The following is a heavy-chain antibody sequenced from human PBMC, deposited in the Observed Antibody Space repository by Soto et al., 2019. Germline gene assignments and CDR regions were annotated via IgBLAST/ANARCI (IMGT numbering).Heavy chain of an antibody. CDR1: GFTFSNAW. CDR3: NRGSPASGWYWGEDYYYYYMDV. D-gene: IGHD6-19*01. V-gene: IGHV3-15*01. J-gene: IGHJ6*03. Sequence: EVQLVESGGGLVKPGGSLRLSCAASGFTFSNAWMSWVRQAPGKGLEWVGRIKSKTDGGTTDYAAPVKGRFTISRDDSKNTLYLQMNSLKTEDTAVYYCNRGSPASGWYWGEDYYYYYMDVWGKGTTVTVSS. CDR2: IKSKTDGGTT.